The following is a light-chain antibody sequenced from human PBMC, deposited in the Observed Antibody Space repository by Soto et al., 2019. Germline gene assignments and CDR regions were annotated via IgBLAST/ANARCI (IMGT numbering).Light chain of an antibody. V-gene: IGLV2-14*01. CDR2: DVS. CDR1: SSDVGAYNS. J-gene: IGLJ1*01. Sequence: QSALPQPASVSGSPGQSITISCTGTSSDVGAYNSVSWYQQHPGKAPKLMIYDVSNRPSGVSNRFSGSKSGNTASLTISGLQAEDEADYYCTSYTSSSTHDYVFGTGTQLTVL. CDR3: TSYTSSSTHDYV.